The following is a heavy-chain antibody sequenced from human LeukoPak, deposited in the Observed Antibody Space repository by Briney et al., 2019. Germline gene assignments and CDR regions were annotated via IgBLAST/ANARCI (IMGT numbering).Heavy chain of an antibody. D-gene: IGHD4-23*01. J-gene: IGHJ3*02. V-gene: IGHV3-30*03. CDR1: GFTFSSYG. Sequence: GGSLRLSCAASGFTFSSYGMHWVRQAPGKGLEWVAVISYDGSNKYYADSVKGRFTISRDNSKNTLYLQMNSLRAEDTAVYYCARDGTTLGDAFDIWGQGTMVTVSS. CDR3: ARDGTTLGDAFDI. CDR2: ISYDGSNK.